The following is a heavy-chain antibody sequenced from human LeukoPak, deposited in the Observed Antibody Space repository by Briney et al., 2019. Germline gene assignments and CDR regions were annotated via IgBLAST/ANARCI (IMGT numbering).Heavy chain of an antibody. Sequence: ASVKVSCKASGYTFTSYDINWVRQATGQGLEWMGWMNPNSGNTGYAQKFQGRVTITADKSTSTAYMELSSLRSEDTAVYYCGLNYYDSSGSYYFDYWGQGTLVTVSS. CDR2: MNPNSGNT. CDR1: GYTFTSYD. CDR3: GLNYYDSSGSYYFDY. V-gene: IGHV1-8*01. D-gene: IGHD3-22*01. J-gene: IGHJ4*02.